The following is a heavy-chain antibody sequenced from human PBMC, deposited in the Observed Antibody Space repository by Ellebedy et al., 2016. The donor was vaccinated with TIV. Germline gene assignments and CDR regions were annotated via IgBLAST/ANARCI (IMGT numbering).Heavy chain of an antibody. J-gene: IGHJ5*02. V-gene: IGHV6-1*01. CDR3: AMWQDYSGWFDP. D-gene: IGHD2-15*01. Sequence: SQTLSLTCAISGDSVSSNSAAWNWIRQSPSRGLEWLGRTYYRSKWYSDYAVSVKSRIIINSDTSKNQFSLLLNSVTPEDTAVYYCAMWQDYSGWFDPWGQGTLVTVSS. CDR2: TYYRSKWYS. CDR1: GDSVSSNSAA.